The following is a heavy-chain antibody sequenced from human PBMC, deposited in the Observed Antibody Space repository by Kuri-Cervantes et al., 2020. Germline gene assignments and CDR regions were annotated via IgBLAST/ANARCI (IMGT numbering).Heavy chain of an antibody. CDR2: INPNSGGT. CDR3: ARRIPPYYYDSSGYPDY. J-gene: IGHJ4*02. D-gene: IGHD3-22*01. CDR1: GYTFTGYY. V-gene: IGHV1-2*02. Sequence: ASVKVSCKASGYTFTGYYMHWVRQAPGQGLEWMGWINPNSGGTNYAQKFQGRVTMTRDTSISTAYMELSRLRSDDTAVYYCARRIPPYYYDSSGYPDYWGQGTLVTVSS.